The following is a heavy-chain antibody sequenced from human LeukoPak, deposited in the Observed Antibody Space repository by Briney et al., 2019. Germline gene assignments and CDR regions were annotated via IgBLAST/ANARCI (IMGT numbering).Heavy chain of an antibody. CDR3: ARRPYSDTSGRLSDV. J-gene: IGHJ6*02. D-gene: IGHD3-22*01. CDR1: GFTFSSYA. CDR2: IGSSGSPT. V-gene: IGHV3-48*02. Sequence: GGSLRLSCAASGFTFSSYAIHWVRQAPGKGLEWISYIGSSGSPTHYADSVGGRFTISRDNAKNSLYLQMNSLRDEDTAVYFCARRPYSDTSGRLSDVWGQGTTVTVSS.